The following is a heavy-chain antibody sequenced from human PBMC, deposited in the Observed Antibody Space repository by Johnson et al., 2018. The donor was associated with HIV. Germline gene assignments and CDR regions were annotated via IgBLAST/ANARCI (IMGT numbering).Heavy chain of an antibody. V-gene: IGHV3-30-3*01. D-gene: IGHD4-23*01. CDR1: GFTFSSYA. J-gene: IGHJ3*02. CDR3: AKVLTTVVTRDAFDI. CDR2: ISYDGSNK. Sequence: QVQLVESGGGVVQPGRSLRLSCAASGFTFSSYAMHWVRQAPGKGLEWVAVISYDGSNKYYADSVKGRFTISRDNSKNTLYLQRSSLRPEDTAIYYCAKVLTTVVTRDAFDIWGQGTTVTVSS.